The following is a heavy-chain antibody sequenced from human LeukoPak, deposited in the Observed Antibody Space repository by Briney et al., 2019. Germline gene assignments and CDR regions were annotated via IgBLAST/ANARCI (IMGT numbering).Heavy chain of an antibody. CDR3: GRADYGGNYYYYGMDV. CDR1: GGSISSRSYS. J-gene: IGHJ6*02. CDR2: IYYSGST. D-gene: IGHD4-23*01. Sequence: SETLSLTCTVSGGSISSRSYSWGSIRQPPGKGLEWIGTIYYSGSTYYNPSLKSRVTISVDTSKNQFSLQLNSVTPEDTAVYYCGRADYGGNYYYYGMDVWGQGTTVTVSS. V-gene: IGHV4-39*01.